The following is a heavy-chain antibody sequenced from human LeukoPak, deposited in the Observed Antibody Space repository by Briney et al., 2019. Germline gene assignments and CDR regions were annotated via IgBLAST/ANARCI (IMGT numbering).Heavy chain of an antibody. Sequence: ASVKVSCRTSGYTFSNYYMHWVRQAPGQGPEWMGWINPKSGGTDYAQRFQGRVTMTRGTSISTAYMELSGLRSDDTAVYYCARDGVYSTNFDAFDIWGQGTMVTVSS. V-gene: IGHV1-2*02. D-gene: IGHD6-13*01. J-gene: IGHJ3*02. CDR3: ARDGVYSTNFDAFDI. CDR2: INPKSGGT. CDR1: GYTFSNYY.